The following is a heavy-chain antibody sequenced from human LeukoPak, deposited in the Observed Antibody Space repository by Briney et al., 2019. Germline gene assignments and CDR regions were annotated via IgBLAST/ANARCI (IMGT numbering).Heavy chain of an antibody. J-gene: IGHJ4*02. CDR2: ISGSGDNT. CDR1: GFTFNSYA. D-gene: IGHD3-22*01. V-gene: IGHV3-23*01. Sequence: PGGSLRLSCAASGFTFNSYAVSWVRQAPGKGLEWVSGISGSGDNTYYADSVKGRFTISRDNSKNTLYVQVNSLGTEDTAAYYCAKGSYYDSSGSFYFDYWGQGTLVTVSS. CDR3: AKGSYYDSSGSFYFDY.